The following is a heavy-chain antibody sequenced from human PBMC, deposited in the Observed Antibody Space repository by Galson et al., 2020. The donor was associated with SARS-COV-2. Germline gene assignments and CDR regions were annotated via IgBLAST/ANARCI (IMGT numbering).Heavy chain of an antibody. J-gene: IGHJ4*02. CDR3: AKWRLRPNYFDY. D-gene: IGHD4-17*01. V-gene: IGHV3-30*18. Sequence: GGSLRLSCAASGFTFSSYGMHWVRQAPGKGLEWVAVISYDGSNKYYADSVKGRFTISRDNSKNTLYLQMNSLRAEDTAVYYCAKWRLRPNYFDYWGQGTLVTVSS. CDR1: GFTFSSYG. CDR2: ISYDGSNK.